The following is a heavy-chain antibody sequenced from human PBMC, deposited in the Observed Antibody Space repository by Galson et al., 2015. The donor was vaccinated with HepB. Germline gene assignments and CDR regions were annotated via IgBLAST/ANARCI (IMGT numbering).Heavy chain of an antibody. CDR3: ANRYDSSGYYFYYYYYGMDV. Sequence: SLRLSCAASGFTFSSYAMSRVRQAPGKGLEWVSSISGSDGSTYYADSVKGRFTISRDNSKNTLYLQMNSLRAEDTAVYYCANRYDSSGYYFYYYYYGMDVWGQGTTVTVSS. V-gene: IGHV3-23*01. J-gene: IGHJ6*02. D-gene: IGHD3-22*01. CDR2: ISGSDGST. CDR1: GFTFSSYA.